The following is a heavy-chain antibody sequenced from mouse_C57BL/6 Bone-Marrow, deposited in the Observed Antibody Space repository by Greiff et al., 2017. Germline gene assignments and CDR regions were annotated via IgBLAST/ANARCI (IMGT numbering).Heavy chain of an antibody. Sequence: QVQLQQPGTELVKPGASVMLSCKASGYTFTSYWMHWVKQRPGQGLEWIGNINPSNGGTNYNEKFKSKATLTVDKSSSTAYMQLSSLTSEDSAVYYCAREDYYGSSPYYFDYWGQGTTLTVSS. CDR2: INPSNGGT. V-gene: IGHV1-53*01. CDR1: GYTFTSYW. J-gene: IGHJ2*01. CDR3: AREDYYGSSPYYFDY. D-gene: IGHD1-1*01.